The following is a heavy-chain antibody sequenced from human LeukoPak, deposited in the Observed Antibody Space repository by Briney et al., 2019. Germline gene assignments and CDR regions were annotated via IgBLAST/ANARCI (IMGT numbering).Heavy chain of an antibody. D-gene: IGHD1-26*01. CDR3: ARGASGSYATFDY. Sequence: ASVKVSXKASGYTFTGYYMHWVRQAPGQGLERMGWINPNSGGTNYAQKFQGRVTMTRDTSISTAYMELSRLRSDDTAVYYCARGASGSYATFDYWGQGTLVTVSS. J-gene: IGHJ4*02. CDR1: GYTFTGYY. V-gene: IGHV1-2*02. CDR2: INPNSGGT.